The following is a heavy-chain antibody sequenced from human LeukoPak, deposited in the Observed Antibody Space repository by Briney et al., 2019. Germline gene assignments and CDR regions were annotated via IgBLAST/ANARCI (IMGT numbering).Heavy chain of an antibody. CDR3: AKAGIGVVGYFDY. CDR1: GFTFSSYA. Sequence: GGSLRLSCAASGFTFSSYAMSWVRQPPGKGLEWVSAIRGIGGGTYYADSVKGRFTISRDNSKNTLYLQMNSLRDEDTALYYCAKAGIGVVGYFDYWGQGTLVTVSS. J-gene: IGHJ4*02. D-gene: IGHD6-19*01. CDR2: IRGIGGGT. V-gene: IGHV3-23*01.